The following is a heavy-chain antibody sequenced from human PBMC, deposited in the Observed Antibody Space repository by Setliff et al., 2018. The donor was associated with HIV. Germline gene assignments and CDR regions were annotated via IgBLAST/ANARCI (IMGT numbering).Heavy chain of an antibody. V-gene: IGHV3-7*01. CDR2: IKQDGSEK. D-gene: IGHD3-3*01. CDR3: ARVELQFLEWPRGDAFDI. J-gene: IGHJ3*02. Sequence: LRLSCAASGFTFSNYWMSWVRQAPGKGLEWVASIKQDGSEKYYVDSVKGRFTISRDNAKKSMYLQMNSLRAEDTAVYYCARVELQFLEWPRGDAFDIWDQGTMVTVSS. CDR1: GFTFSNYW.